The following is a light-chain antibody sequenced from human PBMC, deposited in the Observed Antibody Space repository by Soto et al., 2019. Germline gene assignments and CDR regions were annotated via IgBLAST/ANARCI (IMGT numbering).Light chain of an antibody. Sequence: EKVMTQSPATLSVSPGERATLSCRASQSVDSNLAWYQQKPGQAPRLLIYGASNRATGVPARFAGSGSGTEFTLTITSLQSEDFAVYYCHHYGSSLPDTFGQGTKLEIK. J-gene: IGKJ2*01. V-gene: IGKV3-15*01. CDR3: HHYGSSLPDT. CDR1: QSVDSN. CDR2: GAS.